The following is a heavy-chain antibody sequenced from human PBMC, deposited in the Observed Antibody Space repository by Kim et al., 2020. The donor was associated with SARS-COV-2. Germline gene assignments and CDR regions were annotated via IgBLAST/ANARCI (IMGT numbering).Heavy chain of an antibody. J-gene: IGHJ4*01. Sequence: ASVKVSCKASGYTFTSYAMHWVRQAPGQRLEWLGWINAANGNTEYSQKFQGRVTITRDTFATTAYMELSSLRSEDTAVYYCSRGGVSTFPFDFWGHGTLVTVSS. D-gene: IGHD3-3*02. CDR1: GYTFTSYA. CDR3: SRGGVSTFPFDF. V-gene: IGHV1-3*01. CDR2: INAANGNT.